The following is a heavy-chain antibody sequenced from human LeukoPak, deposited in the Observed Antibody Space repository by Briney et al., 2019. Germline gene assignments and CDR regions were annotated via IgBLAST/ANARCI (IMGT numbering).Heavy chain of an antibody. CDR3: ARDEYNWNVDAFDI. J-gene: IGHJ3*02. V-gene: IGHV3-7*01. CDR2: IKEDGSEK. CDR1: GFTFTSYW. D-gene: IGHD1-20*01. Sequence: GGSLRLSCAASGFTFTSYWMTWVRQAPGTGLELVANIKEDGSEKYYVDSVKGRFTISRDNAKNSLYLQMNSLRAEDTAVYYCARDEYNWNVDAFDIWGQGTVVTVSS.